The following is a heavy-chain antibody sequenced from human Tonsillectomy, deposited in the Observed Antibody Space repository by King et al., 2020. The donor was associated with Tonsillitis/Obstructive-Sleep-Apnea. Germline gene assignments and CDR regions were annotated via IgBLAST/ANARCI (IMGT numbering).Heavy chain of an antibody. D-gene: IGHD2-15*01. J-gene: IGHJ4*02. CDR1: GGSFRGYY. CDR2: IDDSGSA. V-gene: IGHV4-34*01. CDR3: SRAPPGRFGSGGSCHRARRDFDS. Sequence: VQLQQWGAGLLKPSETLSLTCTVYGGSFRGYYWSWIRQSPRKGLEWIGEIDDSGSAIYNPSLESRVTISVDTSKNQFSLKLTSVTAADTAVYFCSRAPPGRFGSGGSCHRARRDFDSWGQGTLDTVSS.